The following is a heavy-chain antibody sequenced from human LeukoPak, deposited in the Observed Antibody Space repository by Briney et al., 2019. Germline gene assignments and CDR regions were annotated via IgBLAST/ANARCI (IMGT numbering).Heavy chain of an antibody. CDR2: IYYSGST. Sequence: SETLSLTCTVSGGSISSSSYYWGWIRQPPGKGLEWIGSIYYSGSTYYNPSLKSRVTISVDTSKNQFSQKLSSVTAADTAVYYCARHDAVVTDHIDYWGQGTLVTVSS. CDR3: ARHDAVVTDHIDY. J-gene: IGHJ4*02. D-gene: IGHD4-23*01. V-gene: IGHV4-39*01. CDR1: GGSISSSSYY.